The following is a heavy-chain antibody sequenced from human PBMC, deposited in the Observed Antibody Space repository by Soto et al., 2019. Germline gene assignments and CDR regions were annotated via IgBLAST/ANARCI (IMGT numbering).Heavy chain of an antibody. CDR1: GFTFISYV. J-gene: IGHJ4*02. CDR2: VSTSGGST. D-gene: IGHD3-22*01. CDR3: ARTNEYYYDSSGSNPV. Sequence: WGSLRLSCAASGFTFISYVISFFGHAPWKGLEWVSAVSTSGGSTFYAGSVKGRFAISRDNSKNTLYLQTNSLRAEDTAVYYCARTNEYYYDSSGSNPVWGQGTLVTVSS. V-gene: IGHV3-23*01.